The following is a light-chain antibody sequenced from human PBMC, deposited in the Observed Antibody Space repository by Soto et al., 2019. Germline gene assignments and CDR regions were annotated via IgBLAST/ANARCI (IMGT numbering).Light chain of an antibody. V-gene: IGKV1-9*01. J-gene: IGKJ4*01. Sequence: DLQLTQSPSFLSASVGDRVTITCRASQAIYSFLAWYQQKPGKAPQLLIYAASTLQSGVPSRFSGSGSGTEFTLTISSLQPEDFATYYCQQFNSYPLTFGGGTKVEI. CDR2: AAS. CDR1: QAIYSF. CDR3: QQFNSYPLT.